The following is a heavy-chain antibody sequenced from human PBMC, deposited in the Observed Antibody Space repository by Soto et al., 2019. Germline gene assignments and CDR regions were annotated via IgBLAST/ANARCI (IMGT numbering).Heavy chain of an antibody. CDR1: GFTFSSYS. CDR2: ISSSSSYI. CDR3: ARYSSSSEYYYGMDV. Sequence: PGGSLRLSCAASGFTFSSYSMNWVRQAPGKGLEWVSSISSSSSYIYYADSVKGRFTISRDNAKNSLYLQMNSLRAEDTAVYYCARYSSSSEYYYGMDVWGQGTTVTVSS. D-gene: IGHD6-6*01. V-gene: IGHV3-21*01. J-gene: IGHJ6*02.